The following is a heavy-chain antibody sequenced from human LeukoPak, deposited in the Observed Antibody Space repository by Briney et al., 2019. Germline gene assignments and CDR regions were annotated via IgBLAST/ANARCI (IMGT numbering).Heavy chain of an antibody. CDR1: GYSFTSYW. J-gene: IGHJ3*02. Sequence: GESLKISCKGSGYSFTSYWTGWVRQMPGKGLGWMGIIYPGDSDTRYSPSFQGQVTISADKSISTAYLQWSSLKASDTAMYYCASAGDTSDYFYFSAFDIWGQGTMVTVSS. CDR3: ASAGDTSDYFYFSAFDI. V-gene: IGHV5-51*01. CDR2: IYPGDSDT. D-gene: IGHD3-22*01.